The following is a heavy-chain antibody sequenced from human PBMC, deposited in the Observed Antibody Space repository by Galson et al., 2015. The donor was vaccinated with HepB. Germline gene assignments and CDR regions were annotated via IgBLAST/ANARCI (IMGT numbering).Heavy chain of an antibody. J-gene: IGHJ4*02. Sequence: SLRLSCAASGFTFSSYGMHWVRQAPGKGLEWVAVISYDGSNKYYADSVKGRFTISRDNSKNTLYLQMNSLRAEDTAVYYCAKEIAAAGLDYWGQGTLVTVSS. CDR1: GFTFSSYG. V-gene: IGHV3-30*18. CDR3: AKEIAAAGLDY. CDR2: ISYDGSNK. D-gene: IGHD6-13*01.